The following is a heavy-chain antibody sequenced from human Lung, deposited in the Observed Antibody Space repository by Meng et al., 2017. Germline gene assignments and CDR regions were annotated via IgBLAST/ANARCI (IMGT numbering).Heavy chain of an antibody. D-gene: IGHD6-13*01. CDR3: ARDEDISAAGKLFGDY. V-gene: IGHV1-2*06. J-gene: IGHJ4*02. CDR1: GYNFPAYY. Sequence: QVQLGRSGAEVKKPGASVKVPCKPSGYNFPAYYIHWVRLAPGQGLEWMGHIDPKSGDTRYAQKFQGRVTMTGDTSIGTAYMELTGLRSDDTALYYCARDEDISAAGKLFGDYWGQGTLVTVSS. CDR2: IDPKSGDT.